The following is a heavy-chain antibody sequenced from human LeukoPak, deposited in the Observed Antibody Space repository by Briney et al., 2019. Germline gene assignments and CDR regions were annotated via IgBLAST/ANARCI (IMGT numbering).Heavy chain of an antibody. D-gene: IGHD6-19*01. J-gene: IGHJ4*02. CDR2: ISSSGSTI. CDR3: ARDIPSAGSSGWYLNGGQRGTFDY. Sequence: PGGSLRLSCAASGFTFSDYYMSWIRQAPGKGLEWVSYISSSGSTIYYADSVKGRFTISRDNAKNSLYLQMNSLRAEDTAVYYCARDIPSAGSSGWYLNGGQRGTFDYWGQGTLVTVSS. CDR1: GFTFSDYY. V-gene: IGHV3-11*04.